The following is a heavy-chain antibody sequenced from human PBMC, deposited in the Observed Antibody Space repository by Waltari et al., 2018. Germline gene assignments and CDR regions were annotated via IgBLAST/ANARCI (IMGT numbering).Heavy chain of an antibody. J-gene: IGHJ4*02. D-gene: IGHD2-15*01. Sequence: EVQLVESGGGLVKPGGSLRLSCAASGFTFSSYSMNWVRQAPGKGLEWVSSISSSISYIYYADSVKGRFTISRDNAKNSLYLQMNSLRAEDTAVYYCARLGDDLGYCNYWGQGTLVTVSS. CDR2: ISSSISYI. V-gene: IGHV3-21*01. CDR1: GFTFSSYS. CDR3: ARLGDDLGYCNY.